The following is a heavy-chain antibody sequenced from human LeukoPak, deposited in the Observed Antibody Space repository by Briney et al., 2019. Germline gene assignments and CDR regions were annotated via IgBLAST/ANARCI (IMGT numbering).Heavy chain of an antibody. J-gene: IGHJ4*02. CDR1: GYAFTTFG. CDR2: ISTSKTYT. Sequence: ASVKVSCKASGYAFTTFGIMWVRQAPGQGLEWMGWISTSKTYTRYAQKVQGRATLTTDPPTRTAYLERTTLTSDDTAVYFCARASDTSWPFDFWGQGTKVTVS. CDR3: ARASDTSWPFDF. D-gene: IGHD2-2*01. V-gene: IGHV1-18*01.